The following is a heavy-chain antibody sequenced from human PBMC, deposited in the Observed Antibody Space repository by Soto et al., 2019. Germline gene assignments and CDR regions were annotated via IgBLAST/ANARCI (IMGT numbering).Heavy chain of an antibody. Sequence: PSETLSLTCAVSGGSISSGGYSWSWIRQPPGKGLEWIGYIYHSGSTYYNPSLKSRVTISVDRSKNQFSLKLSSVTAADTAVYYCARSPTSSWYLLDYWGQGTLVNVSS. V-gene: IGHV4-30-2*01. CDR1: GGSISSGGYS. CDR2: IYHSGST. D-gene: IGHD6-13*01. CDR3: ARSPTSSWYLLDY. J-gene: IGHJ4*02.